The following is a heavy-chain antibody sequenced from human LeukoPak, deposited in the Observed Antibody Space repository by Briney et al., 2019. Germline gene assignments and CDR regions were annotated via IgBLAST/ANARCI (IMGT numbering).Heavy chain of an antibody. V-gene: IGHV4-59*01. D-gene: IGHD3-3*01. CDR1: GGSISSYY. J-gene: IGHJ4*02. Sequence: PSETLSLTCTVSGGSISSYYWSWIRQPLGKGLEWIGYIYYSGSTNYNPSLKSRVTISVDTSKNQFSLKLSSVTAADTAVYYCARARDLGWGTVDYFDYWGQGTLVTVSS. CDR2: IYYSGST. CDR3: ARARDLGWGTVDYFDY.